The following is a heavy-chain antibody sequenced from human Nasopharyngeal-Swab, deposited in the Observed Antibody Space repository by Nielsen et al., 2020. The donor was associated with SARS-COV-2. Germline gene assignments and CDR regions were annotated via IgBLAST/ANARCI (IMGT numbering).Heavy chain of an antibody. Sequence: GGSLRLYCAASGFTFSSYAMSWVRQAPGKGLEWVSAISGSGGSTYYADSVKGRFTISRDNSKNTLYLQMNSLRAEDTAVYYCATSYYYDSSGPMGVLDYWGQGTLVTVSS. CDR3: ATSYYYDSSGPMGVLDY. V-gene: IGHV3-23*01. CDR1: GFTFSSYA. J-gene: IGHJ4*02. CDR2: ISGSGGST. D-gene: IGHD3-22*01.